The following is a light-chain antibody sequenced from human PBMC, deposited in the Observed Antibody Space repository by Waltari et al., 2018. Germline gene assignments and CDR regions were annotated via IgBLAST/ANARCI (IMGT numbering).Light chain of an antibody. V-gene: IGKV3-20*01. Sequence: EIVLTQSPDTLSLSPGERATLSCRASQTVRTTYLAWYQQKPGQAPTLVIHGASSRATGIPDRFSGSGSGTDFSLTISSLEPEDFAVYYCQQYDISSLTFGGGTKVEIK. CDR3: QQYDISSLT. CDR1: QTVRTTY. CDR2: GAS. J-gene: IGKJ4*01.